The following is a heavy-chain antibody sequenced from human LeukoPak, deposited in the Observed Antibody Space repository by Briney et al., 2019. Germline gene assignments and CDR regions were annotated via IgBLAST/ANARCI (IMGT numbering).Heavy chain of an antibody. CDR1: GGSISSSSYY. CDR2: IYYSGST. V-gene: IGHV4-39*07. Sequence: SETLSLTCTVSGGSISSSSYYWGWIRQPPGKGLEWIGSIYYSGSTYYNPSLKSRVTISVDTSKNQFSLKPSSVTAADTAVYYCARLIAAAGTQNWFDPWGQGTLVTVSS. CDR3: ARLIAAAGTQNWFDP. D-gene: IGHD6-13*01. J-gene: IGHJ5*02.